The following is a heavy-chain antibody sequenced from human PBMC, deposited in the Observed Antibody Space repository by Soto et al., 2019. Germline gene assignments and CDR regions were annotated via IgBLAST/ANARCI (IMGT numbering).Heavy chain of an antibody. Sequence: QVHLVQSGAEVREPGASVKISCKASGFTFTTHPIHWVRQAPDQRLEWMGWINPGNGYSDYSQKFQGRVTFTRDTSANTDYMELNSLRAEDTALYYCASSPGLDTGPFDYWGQGTLVTVSS. J-gene: IGHJ4*02. CDR1: GFTFTTHP. CDR2: INPGNGYS. V-gene: IGHV1-3*01. D-gene: IGHD1-1*01. CDR3: ASSPGLDTGPFDY.